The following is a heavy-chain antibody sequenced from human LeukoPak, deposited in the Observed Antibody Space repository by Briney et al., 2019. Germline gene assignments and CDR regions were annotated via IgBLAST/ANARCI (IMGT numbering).Heavy chain of an antibody. CDR3: ARGDYYDSSGYYTDFDY. D-gene: IGHD3-22*01. CDR2: ISAYNGNT. J-gene: IGHJ4*02. V-gene: IGHV1-18*01. Sequence: GASVNVSCKASGYTFTSYGISWVRQAPGKGLEWMGWISAYNGNTNYAQKLKGRVTMTTDTSTSTAYMELRSLRSDDTAVYYCARGDYYDSSGYYTDFDYWGQGTLVTVSS. CDR1: GYTFTSYG.